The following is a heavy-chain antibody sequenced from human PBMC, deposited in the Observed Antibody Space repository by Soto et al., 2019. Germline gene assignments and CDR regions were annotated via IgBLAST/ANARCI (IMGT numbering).Heavy chain of an antibody. J-gene: IGHJ6*02. CDR3: ARGWRAYCGGDCNHIPNYYYYYGMDV. CDR2: IYYSGST. Sequence: PSETLSLTCTVSGGSVSSGSYYWSWIRQPPGKGLEWIGYIYYSGSTNYNPSLKSRVTISVDTSKNQFSLKLSSVTAADTAVYYCARGWRAYCGGDCNHIPNYYYYYGMDVWGQGTTVTVSS. V-gene: IGHV4-61*01. D-gene: IGHD2-21*02. CDR1: GGSVSSGSYY.